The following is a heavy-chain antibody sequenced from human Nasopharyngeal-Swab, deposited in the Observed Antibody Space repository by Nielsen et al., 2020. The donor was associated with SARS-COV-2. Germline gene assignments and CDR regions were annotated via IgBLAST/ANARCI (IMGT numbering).Heavy chain of an antibody. Sequence: GESLKISCAASGFTFSSYRMNWIRQAPGKGLEWVSAISSSSSYIFYADSVKGRFTISRDNAKSSLYLQMNSLRAEDTAMYYCARDPLHFQPLYYFDYWGQGTLVTVSS. CDR3: ARDPLHFQPLYYFDY. CDR1: GFTFSSYR. CDR2: ISSSSSYI. J-gene: IGHJ4*02. D-gene: IGHD2-2*01. V-gene: IGHV3-21*01.